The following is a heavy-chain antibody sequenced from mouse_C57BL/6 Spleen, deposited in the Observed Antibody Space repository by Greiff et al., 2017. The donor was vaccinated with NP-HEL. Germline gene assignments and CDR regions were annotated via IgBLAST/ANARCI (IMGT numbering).Heavy chain of an antibody. CDR2: ISSGGDYI. CDR1: GFTFSSYA. J-gene: IGHJ3*01. D-gene: IGHD2-2*01. CDR3: TRGPDLLWLRRGFAY. V-gene: IGHV5-9-1*02. Sequence: EVMLVESGEGLVKPGGSLKLSCAASGFTFSSYAMSWVRQTPEKRLEWVAYISSGGDYIYYADTVKGRFTISRDNARNTLYLQMSSLKSEDTAMYYCTRGPDLLWLRRGFAYWGQGTLVTVSA.